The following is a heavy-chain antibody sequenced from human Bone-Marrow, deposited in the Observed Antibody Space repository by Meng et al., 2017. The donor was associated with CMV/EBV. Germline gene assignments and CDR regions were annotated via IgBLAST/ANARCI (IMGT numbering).Heavy chain of an antibody. CDR3: ARESRIFGVVIMGPGGMDV. CDR1: GFTFSSYW. CDR2: IKQDGSEK. Sequence: LSLTCAASGFTFSSYWMSWVRQAPGKGLEWVANIKQDGSEKYYVDSVKGRFTISRDNAKNSLYLQMNSLRAEDTAVYYCARESRIFGVVIMGPGGMDVWGQGTTVTGSS. V-gene: IGHV3-7*01. J-gene: IGHJ6*02. D-gene: IGHD3-3*01.